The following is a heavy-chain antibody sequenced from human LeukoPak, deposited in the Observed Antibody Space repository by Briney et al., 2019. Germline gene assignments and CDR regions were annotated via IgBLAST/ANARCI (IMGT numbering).Heavy chain of an antibody. CDR2: ISAYNGNT. Sequence: ASVKVSCKASGYTFTSYGISWGRQAPGQGLEWMGWISAYNGNTNYAQKLQGRVTMTTDTSTSTAYMELRSLRSDDTAVYYCARGPRGITMIVVAPMNWFDPWGQGTLVTVSS. CDR3: ARGPRGITMIVVAPMNWFDP. CDR1: GYTFTSYG. J-gene: IGHJ5*02. D-gene: IGHD3-22*01. V-gene: IGHV1-18*01.